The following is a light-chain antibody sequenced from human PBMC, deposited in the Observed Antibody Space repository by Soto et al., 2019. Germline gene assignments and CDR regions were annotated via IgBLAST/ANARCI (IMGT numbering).Light chain of an antibody. J-gene: IGLJ1*01. Sequence: QSVLTQPASVSGSPGQSITISCSGTSEDVGGYDYVSWYQHHPGKAPKLMISEVSNRPSGLSNRFSGSKSGSTASLTISGLQAEDEADYYCSSYTSSSTLVLGGGTKVIV. CDR3: SSYTSSSTLV. CDR2: EVS. V-gene: IGLV2-14*01. CDR1: SEDVGGYDY.